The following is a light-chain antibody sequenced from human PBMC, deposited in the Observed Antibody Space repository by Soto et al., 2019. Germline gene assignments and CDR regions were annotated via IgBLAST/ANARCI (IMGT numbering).Light chain of an antibody. CDR3: QQYYTTPWT. J-gene: IGKJ1*01. CDR2: WAS. Sequence: DIQMTQSPSTLSGSVGDRVTITCRASQTISSWLAWYQQKPGQPPKALIYWASTRESGVPDRFSGSGSGTDFTLTISSLQAEDVAVYYCQQYYTTPWTFGQGTKVEIK. CDR1: QTISSW. V-gene: IGKV4-1*01.